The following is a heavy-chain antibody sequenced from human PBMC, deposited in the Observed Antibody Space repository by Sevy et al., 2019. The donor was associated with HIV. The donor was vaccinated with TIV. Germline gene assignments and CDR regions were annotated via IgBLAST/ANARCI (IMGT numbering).Heavy chain of an antibody. CDR2: TKEDGSEK. Sequence: GGSLRLSCAASGFTFRNYWMSWVRQAPGKGLEWVANTKEDGSEKYYVDSVKGRFTISRDNAKYSLYLQMNSLRAEDTAVYYCARDRTWNGFYYNYGMDVWGQGTTVTVSS. D-gene: IGHD1-1*01. CDR3: ARDRTWNGFYYNYGMDV. J-gene: IGHJ6*02. CDR1: GFTFRNYW. V-gene: IGHV3-7*01.